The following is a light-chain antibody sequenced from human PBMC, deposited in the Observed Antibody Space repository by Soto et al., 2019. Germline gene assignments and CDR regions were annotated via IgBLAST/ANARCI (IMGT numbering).Light chain of an antibody. V-gene: IGKV1-27*01. Sequence: DIQMTQSPSSLSASVGDRVTITCRASQGISNYLAWYQQKPGKVPKLLIYAAATLQSGVPSRFSSSGSGTDFTLTINSLQPEDVATYYCQKYNGAPWIFGQVTKVEIK. J-gene: IGKJ1*01. CDR2: AAA. CDR1: QGISNY. CDR3: QKYNGAPWI.